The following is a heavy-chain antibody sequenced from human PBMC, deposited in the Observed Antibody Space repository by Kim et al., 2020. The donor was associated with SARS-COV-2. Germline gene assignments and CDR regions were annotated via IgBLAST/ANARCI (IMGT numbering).Heavy chain of an antibody. V-gene: IGHV3-7*01. CDR3: ARDLSGQQLVNDAFDI. CDR2: IKQDGSEK. CDR1: GFTFSSYW. D-gene: IGHD6-13*01. Sequence: GGSLTLSCAASGFTFSSYWMSWVRQAPGKGLEWVANIKQDGSEKYYVDSVKGRFTISRDNAKNSLYLQMNSLRAEDTAVYYCARDLSGQQLVNDAFDIWGQGTMVTVSS. J-gene: IGHJ3*02.